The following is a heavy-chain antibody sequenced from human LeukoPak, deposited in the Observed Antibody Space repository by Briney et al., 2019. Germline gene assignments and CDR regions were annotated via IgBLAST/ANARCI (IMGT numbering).Heavy chain of an antibody. D-gene: IGHD2/OR15-2a*01. V-gene: IGHV3-23*01. CDR1: GFTFSSYA. CDR2: ISGSGGRT. J-gene: IGHJ4*02. Sequence: GGSLRLPCAASGFTFSSYAMSWVRQAPGKGLEWVSNISGSGGRTYYADSVKGRFTISRDNAKNTLYLQVSSLRADDTAIYYCARDFYQRGDWGQGTLVTVSS. CDR3: ARDFYQRGD.